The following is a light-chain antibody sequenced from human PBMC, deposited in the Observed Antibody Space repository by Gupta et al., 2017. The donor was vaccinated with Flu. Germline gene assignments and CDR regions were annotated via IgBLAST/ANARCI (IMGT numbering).Light chain of an antibody. V-gene: IGKV1-39*01. CDR3: QQEESAPYT. CDR1: LQITTY. J-gene: IGKJ2*01. Sequence: PSSLSASVGDRVTITCRASLQITTYLNWYEQKGVRAAKVLVYRASGLQSEVRSKMNVSGSGGDMSLIISRLHPADFATYYCQQEESAPYTFGPGTMVEIK. CDR2: RAS.